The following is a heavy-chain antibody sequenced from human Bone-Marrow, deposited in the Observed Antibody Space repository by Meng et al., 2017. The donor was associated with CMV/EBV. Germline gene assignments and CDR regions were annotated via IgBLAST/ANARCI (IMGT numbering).Heavy chain of an antibody. V-gene: IGHV3-30*02. CDR2: IRYDGSNR. Sequence: GESLKISCAASEFIFSNLGMHWVRQAPGKGLEWVAFIRYDGSNRYYVDFVKGRFTISRDNSKNTLYLQLNSLRAEDTAVYYCAKAIFGVVIIPDNWFDPWGQGTLVTVSS. D-gene: IGHD3-3*01. CDR3: AKAIFGVVIIPDNWFDP. J-gene: IGHJ5*02. CDR1: EFIFSNLG.